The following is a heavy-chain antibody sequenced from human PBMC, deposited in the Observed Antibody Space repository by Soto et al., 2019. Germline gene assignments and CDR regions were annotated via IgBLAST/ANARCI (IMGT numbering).Heavy chain of an antibody. CDR2: IWYDGSNK. CDR1: GFTFSSYG. D-gene: IGHD3-22*01. J-gene: IGHJ3*02. CDR3: ARDVWEYYYDSSGYGAFDI. V-gene: IGHV3-33*01. Sequence: LRLSCAASGFTFSSYGMHWVRQAPGKGLEWVAVIWYDGSNKYYADSVKGRFTISRDNSKNTLYLQMNSLRAEDTAVYYCARDVWEYYYDSSGYGAFDIWGQGTMVTVSS.